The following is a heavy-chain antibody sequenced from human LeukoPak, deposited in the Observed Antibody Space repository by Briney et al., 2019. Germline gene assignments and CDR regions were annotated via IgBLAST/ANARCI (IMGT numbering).Heavy chain of an antibody. Sequence: ASVKVSCKASGYTFTTYYMHWVRQAPGEGLEWMGIINPSGGSTSYAQKFQGRVTMTRDTSTSTVYMELSSLRSEDTAVYYCAVKGSCSGGSCYSVDYWSQGTLVTVSS. V-gene: IGHV1-46*01. CDR2: INPSGGST. J-gene: IGHJ4*02. D-gene: IGHD2-15*01. CDR1: GYTFTTYY. CDR3: AVKGSCSGGSCYSVDY.